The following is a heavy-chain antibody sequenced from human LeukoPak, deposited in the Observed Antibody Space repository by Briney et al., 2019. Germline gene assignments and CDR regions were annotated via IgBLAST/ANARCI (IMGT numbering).Heavy chain of an antibody. D-gene: IGHD3-16*01. Sequence: GGSLRLSCSASGFTFNTYAMHWVRQAPGKGLEYVSGISGNGGSTYYADSVKGRFTISRDNSKNTLYLQMSSLRPEDTAGYDCVKDGYDYVWGSFSYFDYWGQGTLVTVSS. CDR1: GFTFNTYA. J-gene: IGHJ4*02. V-gene: IGHV3-64D*09. CDR3: VKDGYDYVWGSFSYFDY. CDR2: ISGNGGST.